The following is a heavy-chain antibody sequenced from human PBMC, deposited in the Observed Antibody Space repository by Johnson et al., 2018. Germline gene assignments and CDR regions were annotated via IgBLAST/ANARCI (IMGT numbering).Heavy chain of an antibody. CDR2: INPSGGST. Sequence: QVQLQESGAEVKKPGAAVKVSCKASGYSFTSYYMHWVRQAPGQGLEWMGIINPSGGSTSYAQKFQGRVTMTRDTSTSKVYMELSSLRSEDTAVYYCARGPARDYMDVWGKGTTVTVSS. CDR3: ARGPARDYMDV. J-gene: IGHJ6*03. CDR1: GYSFTSYY. V-gene: IGHV1-46*01.